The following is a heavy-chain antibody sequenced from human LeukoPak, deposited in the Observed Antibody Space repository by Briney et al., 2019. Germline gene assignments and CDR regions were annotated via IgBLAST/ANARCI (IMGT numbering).Heavy chain of an antibody. Sequence: ASVKVSCKASGYTFTGYYMHWVRQAPGQGLEWMGWINPNSGGTNYAQKFQGRVTTTRDTSISTAYMELSRLRSDDTAVYYCASSSLVLSRNRDYYYMDVWGKGTTVTVSS. CDR2: INPNSGGT. D-gene: IGHD2-8*01. J-gene: IGHJ6*03. CDR3: ASSSLVLSRNRDYYYMDV. V-gene: IGHV1-2*02. CDR1: GYTFTGYY.